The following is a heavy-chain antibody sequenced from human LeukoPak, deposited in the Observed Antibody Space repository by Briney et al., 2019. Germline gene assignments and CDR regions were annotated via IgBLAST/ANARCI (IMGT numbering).Heavy chain of an antibody. CDR3: ARVWSGYQIDY. J-gene: IGHJ4*02. CDR1: GFTFSTYS. CDR2: IYSGGST. V-gene: IGHV3-53*01. Sequence: PGGSLRLSCAVSGFTFSTYSMNWVRQAPGRGLEWVSVIYSGGSTYYADSVKGRFTISRDNSKNTLYLQMNSLRAEDTAVYYCARVWSGYQIDYWGQGTLVTVSS. D-gene: IGHD3-3*01.